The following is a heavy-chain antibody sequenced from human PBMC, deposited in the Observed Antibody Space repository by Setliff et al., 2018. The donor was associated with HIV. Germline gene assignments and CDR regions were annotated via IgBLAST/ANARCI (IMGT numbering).Heavy chain of an antibody. CDR1: GFTFSSYA. Sequence: GGSLRLSCAASGFTFSSYAMGWVRQAPGKGLEWVSTIGAVGGPTPYAESVKGRFTISKDNSKNTLYLQMSSLRDEDTAVYYCARSGGDCSGISCYSLWFDPWGHGTLVTVSS. J-gene: IGHJ5*02. V-gene: IGHV3-23*01. D-gene: IGHD2-15*01. CDR2: IGAVGGPT. CDR3: ARSGGDCSGISCYSLWFDP.